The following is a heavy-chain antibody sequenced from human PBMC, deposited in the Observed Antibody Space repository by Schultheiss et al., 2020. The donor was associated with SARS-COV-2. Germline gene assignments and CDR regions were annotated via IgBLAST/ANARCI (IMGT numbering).Heavy chain of an antibody. CDR3: ARDLGPYRGWFDP. D-gene: IGHD3-16*01. V-gene: IGHV4-61*08. Sequence: SETLSLTCAVSGGSISSGGYYWSWIRQPPGKGLEWIGSIYYSGSTYYNPSLKSRVTISVDTSKNQFSLKLSSVTAADTAVYYCARDLGPYRGWFDPWGQGTLVTVSS. CDR1: GGSISSGGYY. J-gene: IGHJ5*02. CDR2: IYYSGST.